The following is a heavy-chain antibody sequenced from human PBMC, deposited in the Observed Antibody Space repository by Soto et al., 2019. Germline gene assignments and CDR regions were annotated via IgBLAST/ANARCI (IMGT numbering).Heavy chain of an antibody. Sequence: EVQLLESGGGLVQPGGSLRVSCAVSGFNFRSHAMSWVRQAPGKGLEWVSGISGHAGATYYTDSVTGRFTISRDNSKNTLYLQINSQRAEDTAIYYCAKDWGTTGLGGWFDSWGQGTLVSVYS. CDR3: AKDWGTTGLGGWFDS. CDR1: GFNFRSHA. CDR2: ISGHAGAT. V-gene: IGHV3-23*01. D-gene: IGHD1-1*01. J-gene: IGHJ5*01.